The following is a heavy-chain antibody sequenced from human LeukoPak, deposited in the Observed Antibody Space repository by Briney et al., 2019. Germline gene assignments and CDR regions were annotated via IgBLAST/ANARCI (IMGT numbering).Heavy chain of an antibody. J-gene: IGHJ6*03. D-gene: IGHD3-16*02. Sequence: SETLSLTCAVYGGSFSGYYWSWIRQPPGKGLEWIGEINHSGSTNYNPSLKSRVTISVDTSKNQFSLKLSSVTAADTAVYYCARAISIPSRSYRYIHYYMDVWGKGTTVTVSS. CDR1: GGSFSGYY. CDR3: ARAISIPSRSYRYIHYYMDV. CDR2: INHSGST. V-gene: IGHV4-34*01.